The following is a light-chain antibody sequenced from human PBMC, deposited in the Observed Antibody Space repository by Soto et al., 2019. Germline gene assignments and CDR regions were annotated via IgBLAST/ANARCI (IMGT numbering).Light chain of an antibody. Sequence: QLVLTQSPSASASLGSSVKLTCTLSSGHNTIIAWHQQQPGKAPRYLMKLEGSGNYNKGSGVPDRFSGSSSGADRYLTISNLQFEDEADYYCETWDSNSVVFGGGTKLTVL. CDR2: LEGSGNY. CDR1: SGHNTI. CDR3: ETWDSNSVV. V-gene: IGLV4-60*02. J-gene: IGLJ3*02.